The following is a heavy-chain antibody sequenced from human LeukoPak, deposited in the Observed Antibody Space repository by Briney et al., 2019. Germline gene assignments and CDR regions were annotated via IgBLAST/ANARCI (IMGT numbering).Heavy chain of an antibody. CDR1: GFTFSSYA. J-gene: IGHJ4*02. CDR2: ISGSGGST. V-gene: IGHV3-23*01. CDR3: AKGSLPRWSPHQDY. D-gene: IGHD3-16*02. Sequence: GGSLRLSCAASGFTFSSYAMSWVRQAPGKGLEWVSAISGSGGSTYYADSVKGRFTISRDNSKNTLYLQMNSLRAEDTAAYYCAKGSLPRWSPHQDYWGQGTLVTVSS.